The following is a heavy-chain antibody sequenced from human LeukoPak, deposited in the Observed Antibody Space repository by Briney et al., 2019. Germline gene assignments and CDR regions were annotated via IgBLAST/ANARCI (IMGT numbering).Heavy chain of an antibody. CDR3: ARDVVSGYAFDI. CDR1: GGSISSGDYY. J-gene: IGHJ3*02. D-gene: IGHD3-3*01. CDR2: IYYSGST. V-gene: IGHV4-30-4*01. Sequence: SETLSLTRTVSGGSISSGDYYWSWIRQPPGKGLEWIGYIYYSGSTYYNPSLKGRVTISVDTSKNQFSLKLSSVTAADTAVYYCARDVVSGYAFDIWGQGTMVTVSS.